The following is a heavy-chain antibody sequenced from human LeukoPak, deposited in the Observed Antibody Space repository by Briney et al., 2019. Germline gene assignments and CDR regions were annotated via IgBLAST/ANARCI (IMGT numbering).Heavy chain of an antibody. CDR1: GFTFSSYA. V-gene: IGHV3-23*01. D-gene: IGHD3-10*01. CDR2: ISGSGGST. Sequence: GGSLRLSCAASGFTFSSYAMSWVRQAPGKGLEWVSAISGSGGSTYYADSVKGRFTISRDNSKNTLYLQMNSLRAEDTAVYYCAKVYGSGSYSGIDYWGQGTLVTVSS. J-gene: IGHJ4*02. CDR3: AKVYGSGSYSGIDY.